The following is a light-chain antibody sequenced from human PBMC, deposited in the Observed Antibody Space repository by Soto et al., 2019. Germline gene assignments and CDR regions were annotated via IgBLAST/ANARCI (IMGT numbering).Light chain of an antibody. Sequence: DIQMTQSPSTLSASVGGRVTISCRASQNINNLLAWYQQKPGKVPKLLIYKASILESGVPSRFSGCGSGTDFTLTISSLQPDDFATYYCQHYYTYPYTFGQGTKLEIK. J-gene: IGKJ2*01. V-gene: IGKV1-5*03. CDR1: QNINNL. CDR3: QHYYTYPYT. CDR2: KAS.